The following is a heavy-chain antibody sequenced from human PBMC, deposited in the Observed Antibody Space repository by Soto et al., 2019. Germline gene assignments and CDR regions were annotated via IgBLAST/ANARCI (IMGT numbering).Heavy chain of an antibody. CDR3: AKATTNGGWFNPFDS. J-gene: IGHJ4*02. V-gene: IGHV3-23*01. CDR1: GFSFVNYA. Sequence: LRLSCAASGFSFVNYAMSWVRQAPWKGLEWVSGLSGSGTSTYYADSVKCRFTISRDNSRDTLFLQMNSLTADDTAVYYCAKATTNGGWFNPFDSWGQGALVTVSS. D-gene: IGHD6-19*01. CDR2: LSGSGTST.